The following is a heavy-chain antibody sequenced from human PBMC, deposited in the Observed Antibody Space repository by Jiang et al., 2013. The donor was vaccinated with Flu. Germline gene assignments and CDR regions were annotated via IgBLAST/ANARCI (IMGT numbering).Heavy chain of an antibody. Sequence: TSYAMNWVRQAPGQGLEWMGWINTDTGNPTYAQGFTGRFVFSLDTSVNTAYLEIYSLKAEDTAMYHCARGMGYCSSASCYFDSWGQGTLVTVSS. D-gene: IGHD2-2*01. J-gene: IGHJ4*02. CDR1: TSYA. V-gene: IGHV7-4-1*01. CDR2: INTDTGNP. CDR3: ARGMGYCSSASCYFDS.